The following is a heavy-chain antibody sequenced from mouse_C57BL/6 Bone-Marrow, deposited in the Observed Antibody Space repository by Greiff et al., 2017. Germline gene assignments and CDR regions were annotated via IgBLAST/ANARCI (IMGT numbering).Heavy chain of an antibody. CDR2: IDPSDSYT. J-gene: IGHJ1*03. Sequence: QVQLKQPGAELVMPGASVKLSCKASGYTFTSYWMHWVKQRPGQGLEWIGEIDPSDSYTNYNQKFKGKSTLTVDKSSSTAYMQLSSLTSEDSAVYYCARGNYEWYFDVWGTGTTVTVSS. CDR1: GYTFTSYW. D-gene: IGHD2-1*01. V-gene: IGHV1-69*01. CDR3: ARGNYEWYFDV.